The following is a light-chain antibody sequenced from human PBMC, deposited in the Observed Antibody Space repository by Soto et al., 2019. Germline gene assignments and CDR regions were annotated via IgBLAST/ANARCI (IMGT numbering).Light chain of an antibody. J-gene: IGLJ3*02. Sequence: QSALTQPASMSGSPGQSITISCTGTSSDVGGQNYVSWYQHHPGKAPKLIIYEVNNRPSGVSNRFSGSKSGNTAFLTISGLQAADEADYYCTSYSNTIVPWLFGGGTKLTVL. V-gene: IGLV2-14*01. CDR3: TSYSNTIVPWL. CDR2: EVN. CDR1: SSDVGGQNY.